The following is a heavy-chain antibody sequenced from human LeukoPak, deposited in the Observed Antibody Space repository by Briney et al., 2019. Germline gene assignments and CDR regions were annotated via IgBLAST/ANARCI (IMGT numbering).Heavy chain of an antibody. V-gene: IGHV1-24*01. CDR3: AADRDCSSTSCYPYNFDY. CDR2: FDPEDGET. D-gene: IGHD2-2*01. Sequence: ASVKVSFKVSGYTLTELSMHWVRQAPGKGLEWMGGFDPEDGETIYAQKFQGRVTMTEDTSTDTAYMELSSLRSEDTAVYYCAADRDCSSTSCYPYNFDYWGQGTLVTVSS. J-gene: IGHJ4*02. CDR1: GYTLTELS.